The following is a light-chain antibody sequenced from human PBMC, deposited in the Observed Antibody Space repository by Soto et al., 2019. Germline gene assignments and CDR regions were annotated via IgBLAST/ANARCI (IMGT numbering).Light chain of an antibody. CDR1: SSDIGRYNL. Sequence: QSALTQPASVSGSPGQSITISCTGTSSDIGRYNLVSWYQQHPGKAPKLIIYEDIERPSGVSDRFSGSKSGNTASLTISGLQSEAQPDYSCCSSAGGATVVFRGGTKLTLL. V-gene: IGLV2-23*01. CDR2: EDI. J-gene: IGLJ2*01. CDR3: CSSAGGATVV.